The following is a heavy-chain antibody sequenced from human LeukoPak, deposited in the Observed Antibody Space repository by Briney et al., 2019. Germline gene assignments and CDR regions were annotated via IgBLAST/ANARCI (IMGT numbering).Heavy chain of an antibody. D-gene: IGHD6-19*01. Sequence: GGSLRLSCAASGFTVSSNYMSWVRQAPGKGLEWVSVIYSGGSTYYADSVKGRFTISRDNSKNTLYLQMNSLRAEDTAVYYCARGLAVAGTWYYYYGMDAWGKGTTVTVSS. CDR1: GFTVSSNY. V-gene: IGHV3-53*01. J-gene: IGHJ6*04. CDR2: IYSGGST. CDR3: ARGLAVAGTWYYYYGMDA.